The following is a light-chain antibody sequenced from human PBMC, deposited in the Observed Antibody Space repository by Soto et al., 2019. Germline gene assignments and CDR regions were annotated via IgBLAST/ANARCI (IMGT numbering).Light chain of an antibody. Sequence: IMMTQSPATLSVSLGERATLSCRASQTIYSNVAWYQVRPGQAPRLLIYRASTRATGISARFSGSGSGTEFTLTISSLQSEDFAVYFCQQDQNLWTFGQGTKVEIK. CDR3: QQDQNLWT. V-gene: IGKV3D-15*01. J-gene: IGKJ1*01. CDR2: RAS. CDR1: QTIYSN.